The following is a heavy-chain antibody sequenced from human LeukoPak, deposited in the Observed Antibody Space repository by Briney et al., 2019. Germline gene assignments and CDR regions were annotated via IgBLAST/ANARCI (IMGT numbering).Heavy chain of an antibody. CDR1: GFTFNNHW. CDR2: IKQDGSEM. CDR3: ARDPGRIGFDY. V-gene: IGHV3-7*03. D-gene: IGHD2/OR15-2a*01. J-gene: IGHJ4*02. Sequence: GGSLRLSCAASGFTFNNHWMSWVRQAPGKGLEWVANIKQDGSEMYYVESVKGRFTISRDNAKNSLFLQMTSLRAEDTAVYYCARDPGRIGFDYWGQGTLVTVSS.